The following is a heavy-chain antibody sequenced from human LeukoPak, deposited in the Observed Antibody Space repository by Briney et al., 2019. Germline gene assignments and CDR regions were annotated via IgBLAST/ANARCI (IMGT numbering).Heavy chain of an antibody. V-gene: IGHV3-30-3*01. D-gene: IGHD3-10*01. CDR3: ARDRGGSGSYYSDY. CDR1: GFTFSIYA. Sequence: GGSLRLSCAASGFTFSIYAMLWVRQAPGKGLEWVAGMSSDGTNKNYADSVKGRFTISRDNSKNTLYLEMNSLRPEDTAVYYCARDRGGSGSYYSDYWGQGTLVIVSS. J-gene: IGHJ4*02. CDR2: MSSDGTNK.